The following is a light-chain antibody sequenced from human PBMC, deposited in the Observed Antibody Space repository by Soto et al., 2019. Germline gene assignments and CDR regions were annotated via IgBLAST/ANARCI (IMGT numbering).Light chain of an antibody. Sequence: SALTQPRSVSGSPGHSVTISCTGTSSDVGGYSYVSWYQQHPGKAPKLLISDVSKRPSGVPDRFSGSKFGNTASLTISGLQAEDEADYYCSSYTSSDTLGVFGGGTQLTVL. CDR3: SSYTSSDTLGV. V-gene: IGLV2-11*01. CDR2: DVS. CDR1: SSDVGGYSY. J-gene: IGLJ3*02.